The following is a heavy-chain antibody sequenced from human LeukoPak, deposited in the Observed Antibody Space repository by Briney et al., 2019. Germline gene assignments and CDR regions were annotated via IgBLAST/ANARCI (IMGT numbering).Heavy chain of an antibody. V-gene: IGHV4-34*01. D-gene: IGHD3/OR15-3a*01. CDR1: GGSFSGYY. CDR3: ARVGDRFLDWLSLDY. J-gene: IGHJ4*02. Sequence: KTSETLSLTCAVYGGSFSGYYWSWIRQPPGKGLEWIGEINHSGSTNYNPSLKSRVTISVDTSKNQFSLKLSSVTAADTAVYYCARVGDRFLDWLSLDYWGQGTLVTVSS. CDR2: INHSGST.